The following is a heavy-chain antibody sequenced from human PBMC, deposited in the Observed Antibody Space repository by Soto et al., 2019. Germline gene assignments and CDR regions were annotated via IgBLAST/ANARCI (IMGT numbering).Heavy chain of an antibody. D-gene: IGHD2-2*01. CDR2: ISSSSYI. V-gene: IGHV3-21*01. CDR3: ARGHIVVVPAAPVNLDY. CDR1: GFTFSSYS. Sequence: GGSLRLSCAASGFTFSSYSMNWVRPAPGKGLEWVSSISSSSYIYYADSVKGRFTISRDNAKNSLYLQMNSLRAEDTAVYYCARGHIVVVPAAPVNLDYWGQGTPVTVSS. J-gene: IGHJ4*02.